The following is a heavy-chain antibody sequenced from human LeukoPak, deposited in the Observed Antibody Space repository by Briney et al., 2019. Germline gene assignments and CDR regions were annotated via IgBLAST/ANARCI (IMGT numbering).Heavy chain of an antibody. V-gene: IGHV3-23*01. D-gene: IGHD2-15*01. CDR1: GFTFSSYA. J-gene: IGHJ3*02. CDR2: IRCSGDST. Sequence: GGSLRLSCAASGFTFSSYAMSWVRQAPGKGLEWVSAIRCSGDSTYYVDSVKGRFTISRDNSKNTLYLQMNSLRAEDTAVYYCALYCSGGSCYSMGGAFDIWGQGTMVTVLS. CDR3: ALYCSGGSCYSMGGAFDI.